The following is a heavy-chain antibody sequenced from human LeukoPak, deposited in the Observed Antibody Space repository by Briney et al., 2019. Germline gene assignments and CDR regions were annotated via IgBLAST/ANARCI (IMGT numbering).Heavy chain of an antibody. D-gene: IGHD1-26*01. CDR3: ARQGVVGATGFDF. V-gene: IGHV4-39*01. J-gene: IGHJ4*02. CDR1: GGSISEISYS. Sequence: SETLSLTCSVSGGSISEISYSWGWIRQPPGKRLEWIVNIYYSGSTNNNPSLESRVVISVDTSRNQFSLTLTSVTATDTAVYYCARQGVVGATGFDFWGQGFLVTVSS. CDR2: IYYSGST.